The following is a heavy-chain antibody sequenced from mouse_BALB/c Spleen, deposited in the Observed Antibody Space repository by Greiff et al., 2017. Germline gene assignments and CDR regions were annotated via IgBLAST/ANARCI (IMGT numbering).Heavy chain of an antibody. J-gene: IGHJ2*01. V-gene: IGHV5-17*02. Sequence: EVHLVESGGGLVQPGGSRKLSCAASGFTFSSFGMHWVRQAPEKGLEWVAYISSGSSTIYYADTVKGRFTISRDNPKNTLFLQMTSLRSEDTAMYYCARRGDYDEDFDYWGQGTTLTVSS. CDR3: ARRGDYDEDFDY. CDR1: GFTFSSFG. D-gene: IGHD2-4*01. CDR2: ISSGSSTI.